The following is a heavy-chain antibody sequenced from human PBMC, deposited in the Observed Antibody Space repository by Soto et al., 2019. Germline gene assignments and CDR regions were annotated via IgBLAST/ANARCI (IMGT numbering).Heavy chain of an antibody. J-gene: IGHJ4*02. D-gene: IGHD2-2*01. V-gene: IGHV3-30-3*01. CDR3: ARDPDGTVPAATNNFDY. CDR1: GFTFSSYA. Sequence: QVQLVESGGGVVQPGRSLRLSCAASGFTFSSYAMHWVRQAPGKGLEWVAVISYDGSNKYYADSVKGRFTISRDNSKNPLYLQMNSLRAEDTAVYYCARDPDGTVPAATNNFDYWGQGTLVTVSS. CDR2: ISYDGSNK.